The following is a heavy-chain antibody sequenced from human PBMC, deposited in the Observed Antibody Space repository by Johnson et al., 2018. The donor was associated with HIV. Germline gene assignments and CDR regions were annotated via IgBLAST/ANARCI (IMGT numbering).Heavy chain of an antibody. CDR1: GFTFSDHY. V-gene: IGHV3-72*01. D-gene: IGHD3-22*01. J-gene: IGHJ3*02. Sequence: VQLVESGGGLVQPGGSLRLSCAASGFTFSDHYMDWVRQAPGKGLEWVGRSRNKANSYTTEYAASVKGRFTISRDDSKNSLYLQMNSLKTEDTAVYYCAKDQGWAIRTNYYDSSAPSGAFDIWGPGTMVTVSS. CDR2: SRNKANSYTT. CDR3: AKDQGWAIRTNYYDSSAPSGAFDI.